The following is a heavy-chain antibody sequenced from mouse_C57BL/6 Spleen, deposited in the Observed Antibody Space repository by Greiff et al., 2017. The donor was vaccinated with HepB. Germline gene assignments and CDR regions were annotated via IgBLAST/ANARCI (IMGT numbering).Heavy chain of an antibody. CDR1: GYTFTSYW. CDR2: IHPNSGST. D-gene: IGHD1-1*01. V-gene: IGHV1-64*01. Sequence: QVQLQQPGAELVKPGASVKLSCKASGYTFTSYWMHWVKQRPGQGLEWIGMIHPNSGSTNYNEKFKSKATLTVDKSSSTAYMQLSSLTSEDSAVYYSARSSITTLVGPYWGQGTTLTVSS. CDR3: ARSSITTLVGPY. J-gene: IGHJ2*01.